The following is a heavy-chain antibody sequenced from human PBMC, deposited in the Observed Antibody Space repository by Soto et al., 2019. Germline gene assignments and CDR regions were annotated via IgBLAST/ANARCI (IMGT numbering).Heavy chain of an antibody. V-gene: IGHV3-23*01. CDR1: GFTFSMSA. CDR2: TGLNGRTT. D-gene: IGHD6-6*01. J-gene: IGHJ4*02. CDR3: ATVHSTSRSFDY. Sequence: GGSLRLSCAASGFTFSMSAMTWVRQAPGKGLEWVSTTGLNGRTTYYADSVKGRFTVSRDNSKNTLDLHMSSLRAEDTAVYYCATVHSTSRSFDYWGQGTLVTVYS.